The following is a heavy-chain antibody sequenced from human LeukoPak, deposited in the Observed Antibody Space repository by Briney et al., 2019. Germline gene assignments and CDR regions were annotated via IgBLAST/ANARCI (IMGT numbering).Heavy chain of an antibody. J-gene: IGHJ4*02. V-gene: IGHV1-69*05. Sequence: SVKVSCKASGYTFTSYGISWVRQAPGQGLEWMGGIIPIFGTANYAQKFQGRVTITTDESTSTAYMELSSLRSEDTAVYYCASGERGYDGYWGQGTLVTVSS. D-gene: IGHD5-18*01. CDR2: IIPIFGTA. CDR1: GYTFTSYG. CDR3: ASGERGYDGY.